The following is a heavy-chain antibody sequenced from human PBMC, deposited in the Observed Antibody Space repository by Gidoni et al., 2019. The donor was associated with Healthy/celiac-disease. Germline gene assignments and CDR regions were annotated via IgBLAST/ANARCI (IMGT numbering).Heavy chain of an antibody. CDR1: GFTFSSYG. J-gene: IGHJ4*02. CDR2: IWYDGGNK. CDR3: ARDQGWELLRRSFDY. Sequence: QVQLVESGGGVVQPGRSLRLSCAASGFTFSSYGMHWVRQAPGKGLEWVAVIWYDGGNKYYADSVKGRFTISRDNSKNTLYLQMNSLRAEDTAVYYCARDQGWELLRRSFDYWGQGTLVTVSS. D-gene: IGHD1-26*01. V-gene: IGHV3-33*01.